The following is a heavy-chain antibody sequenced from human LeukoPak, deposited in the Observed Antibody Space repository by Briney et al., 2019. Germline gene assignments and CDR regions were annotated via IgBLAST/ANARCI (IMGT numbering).Heavy chain of an antibody. D-gene: IGHD1-7*01. J-gene: IGHJ5*02. V-gene: IGHV4-4*07. CDR1: GGSISSYY. CDR2: IYTSGST. CDR3: VGTNRRITGTTSWFDP. Sequence: PSETLSLTCTVSGGSISSYYWSWIRQPAGKGLEWIGRIYTSGSTNYNPSLKSRVTMSVDTSKNQFSLKLSSVTAADTAVYYCVGTNRRITGTTSWFDPCGQGTVVTVSS.